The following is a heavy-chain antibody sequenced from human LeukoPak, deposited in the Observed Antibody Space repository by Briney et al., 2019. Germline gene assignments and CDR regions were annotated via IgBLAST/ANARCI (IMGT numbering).Heavy chain of an antibody. CDR1: GFTFSDYY. Sequence: PGGSLRLSCAASGFTFSDYYMSWIRQAPGKGLEWVSYISSSSSYTNYADSVKGRFSSYRDNANTSLYLQMNSMRAEDTAVYYCARRIRTAGSGHYFDYWGPGTLVTVSS. J-gene: IGHJ4*02. CDR3: ARRIRTAGSGHYFDY. V-gene: IGHV3-11*06. D-gene: IGHD2/OR15-2a*01. CDR2: ISSSSSYT.